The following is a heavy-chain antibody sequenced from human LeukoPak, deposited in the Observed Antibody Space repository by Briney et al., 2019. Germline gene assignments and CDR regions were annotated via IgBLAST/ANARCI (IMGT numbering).Heavy chain of an antibody. CDR3: AVVGATSGDY. CDR1: GFTFSTYS. J-gene: IGHJ4*02. D-gene: IGHD2-15*01. Sequence: GGSLRLSCAASGFTFSTYSMNWVRQAPGKGLEWVSYISSSSSTYYADSVKGRFTISRDNAKNSLYLQMNSLRADDTAVYYCAVVGATSGDYWGQGTLVTVSS. CDR2: ISSSSST. V-gene: IGHV3-48*02.